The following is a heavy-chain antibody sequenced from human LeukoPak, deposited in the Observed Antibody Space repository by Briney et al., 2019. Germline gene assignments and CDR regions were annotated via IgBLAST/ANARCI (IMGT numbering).Heavy chain of an antibody. V-gene: IGHV3-23*01. CDR1: GFTFSTYA. CDR3: SAYFDY. Sequence: GSLRLSCAASGFTFSTYAMNWVRQAPGKGLEWVSGISGTGGNTYYADSVRGRFTISRDTSKNTLYLQMNTLGAEDTAVYYCSAYFDYWGQGTLVTVSS. J-gene: IGHJ4*02. CDR2: ISGTGGNT.